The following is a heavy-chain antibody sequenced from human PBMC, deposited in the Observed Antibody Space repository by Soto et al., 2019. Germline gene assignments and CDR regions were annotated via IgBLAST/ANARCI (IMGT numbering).Heavy chain of an antibody. CDR2: ISSSSSYT. V-gene: IGHV3-11*06. CDR1: GFTFSDYY. Sequence: QVQLVESGGGLVKPGGSLRLSCAASGFTFSDYYMSWIRQAPGKGLEWVSYISSSSSYTNYADSVKGRFTISRDNAKNSLYLHMNSLRAEETAVYYCARDGYYGSGRKGENYWGQGTLVTVSS. CDR3: ARDGYYGSGRKGENY. J-gene: IGHJ4*02. D-gene: IGHD3-10*01.